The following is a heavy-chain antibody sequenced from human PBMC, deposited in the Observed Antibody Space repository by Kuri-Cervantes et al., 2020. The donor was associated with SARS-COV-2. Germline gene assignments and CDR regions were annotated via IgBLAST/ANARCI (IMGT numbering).Heavy chain of an antibody. V-gene: IGHV3-23*01. J-gene: IGHJ6*03. CDR2: ISGSGGST. CDR3: AREQEDYYYYYYMDV. Sequence: GESLKISCAASGFTFSSYAMSWVRQAPGKGLEWVSAISGSGGSTYYADSVKGRFTISRDNSKNTLYLQMNSLRAEDTAVYYCAREQEDYYYYYYMDVWGKGTTVTVSS. CDR1: GFTFSSYA.